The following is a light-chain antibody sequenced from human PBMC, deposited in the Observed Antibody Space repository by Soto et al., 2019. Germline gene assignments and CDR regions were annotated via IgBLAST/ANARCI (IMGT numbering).Light chain of an antibody. CDR3: AAWDDSLNGVV. J-gene: IGLJ2*01. CDR1: SSNIESNT. Sequence: QSVLTQPPSASGTPGQRVTISCSGSSSNIESNTVNWYQQLPGTAPKLLIYSNNQRPSGVPDRFSGSQSGTSASLAISGLQSEDEADYYCAAWDDSLNGVVFGGGTKLTVL. V-gene: IGLV1-44*01. CDR2: SNN.